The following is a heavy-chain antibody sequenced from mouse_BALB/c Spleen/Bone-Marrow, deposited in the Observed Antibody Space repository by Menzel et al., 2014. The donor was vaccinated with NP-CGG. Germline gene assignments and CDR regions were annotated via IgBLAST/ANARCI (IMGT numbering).Heavy chain of an antibody. Sequence: EVQGVESGGGLVQPGGSMKLSCVASGFTFSNYWMNWVRQSPEKGLEWVAEISLKSNNYATQYAESVKERFTISRDGSKNSVYLQMSSLRAEDTGIYYCNRVLRLLDYWGQGTSLTVSS. V-gene: IGHV6-6*02. CDR2: ISLKSNNYAT. D-gene: IGHD1-2*01. CDR1: GFTFSNYW. CDR3: NRVLRLLDY. J-gene: IGHJ2*02.